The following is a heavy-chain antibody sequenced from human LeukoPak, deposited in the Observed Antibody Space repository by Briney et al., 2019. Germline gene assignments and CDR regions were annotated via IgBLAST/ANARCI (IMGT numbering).Heavy chain of an antibody. CDR3: ARGVVADAFDI. CDR2: INHSGST. CDR1: GGSFSGYY. D-gene: IGHD2-15*01. Sequence: SETLSLTCAAYGGSFSGYYWSWIRQPPGKGLEWIGEINHSGSTNYNPSLKSRVTISVDTSKNQFSLKLSSVTAADTAVYYCARGVVADAFDIWGQGTMVTVSS. V-gene: IGHV4-34*01. J-gene: IGHJ3*02.